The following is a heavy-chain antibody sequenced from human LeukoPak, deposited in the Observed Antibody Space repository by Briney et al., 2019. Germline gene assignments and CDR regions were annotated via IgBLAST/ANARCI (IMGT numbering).Heavy chain of an antibody. J-gene: IGHJ5*02. D-gene: IGHD2-2*01. CDR2: IIPIFGTA. CDR3: ARDGLYCSSTSCSTGWFDP. V-gene: IGHV1-69*05. CDR1: GGTFSSYA. Sequence: SVKVSCKASGGTFSSYAISWVRQAPGQGLEWMGGIIPIFGTANYAQRFQGRVTITTDESTSTAYMELSSLRSEDTAVYYCARDGLYCSSTSCSTGWFDPWGQGTLVTVSS.